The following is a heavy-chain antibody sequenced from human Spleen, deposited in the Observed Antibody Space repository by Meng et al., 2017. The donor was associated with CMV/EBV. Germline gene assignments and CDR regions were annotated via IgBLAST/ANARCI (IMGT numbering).Heavy chain of an antibody. D-gene: IGHD1-1*01. Sequence: ASVKVSCKVSGNTLTEVSMHWVRQAPGKGLEWMGGFDPEDGETIYAQKFQGRVTMTEDTSTDTAYMELSSLKSEDTAVYYCAAGPPRPHNDKWAQCEHWGQGTLVTVSS. J-gene: IGHJ1*01. CDR2: FDPEDGET. CDR1: GNTLTEVS. V-gene: IGHV1-24*01. CDR3: AAGPPRPHNDKWAQCEH.